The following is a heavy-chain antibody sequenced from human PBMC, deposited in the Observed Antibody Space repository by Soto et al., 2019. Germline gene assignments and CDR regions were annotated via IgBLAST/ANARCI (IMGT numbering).Heavy chain of an antibody. D-gene: IGHD3-16*02. J-gene: IGHJ4*02. CDR2: INAGNGNT. V-gene: IGHV1-3*01. CDR3: ARDPSIMITFGGVIGPFDY. CDR1: GYTFTSYA. Sequence: QVQLVQSGAEVKKPGASVKVSCKASGYTFTSYAMHWVRQAPGQRLEWMGWINAGNGNTKYSQKCQGKVTITRDTSASTAYMELSSLRSEDTAVYYCARDPSIMITFGGVIGPFDYWGQGTLVTVSS.